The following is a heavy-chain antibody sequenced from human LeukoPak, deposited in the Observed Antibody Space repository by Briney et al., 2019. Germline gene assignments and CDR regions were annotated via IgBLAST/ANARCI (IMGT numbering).Heavy chain of an antibody. Sequence: ASVTVSCKVSGYTLTELSMHWVLQAPGKGLEWMGGFGPEDGETIYAQKFKGRVTMTEDTSTDTAYMELSSLRSEDTAVYYCARGAHIRYYDNSAYFKFDYWGQGTLVTVSS. D-gene: IGHD3-22*01. V-gene: IGHV1-24*01. J-gene: IGHJ4*02. CDR3: ARGAHIRYYDNSAYFKFDY. CDR1: GYTLTELS. CDR2: FGPEDGET.